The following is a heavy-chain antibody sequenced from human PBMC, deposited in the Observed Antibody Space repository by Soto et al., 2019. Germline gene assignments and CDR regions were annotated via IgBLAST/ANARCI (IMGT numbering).Heavy chain of an antibody. J-gene: IGHJ4*02. CDR3: ARSPQSTVTIFDY. CDR2: INHSGST. CDR1: GGSFSGYY. D-gene: IGHD4-17*01. Sequence: SETLSLTCAVYGGSFSGYYWSWIRQPPGKGLEWIGEINHSGSTNYNPSLKSRVTISLDTSKNQFSLKLSSVTAADTAVYYCARSPQSTVTIFDYGGQGTLVTVS. V-gene: IGHV4-34*01.